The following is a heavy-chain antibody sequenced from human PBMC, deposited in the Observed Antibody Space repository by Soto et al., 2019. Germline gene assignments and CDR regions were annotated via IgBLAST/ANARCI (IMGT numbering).Heavy chain of an antibody. Sequence: EVQLVESGGGLVQPGGSLRLSCAASGFTFSRYAMHWVRQAPGKGLEYVSAISSNGGSTYYANSVKGSFTISRDNSKNTPYRQMGRLRAPSMAADYCVRDGGTDHLGFWGQGPLVTV. CDR2: ISSNGGST. J-gene: IGHJ4*02. D-gene: IGHD1-26*01. V-gene: IGHV3-64*01. CDR1: GFTFSRYA. CDR3: VRDGGTDHLGF.